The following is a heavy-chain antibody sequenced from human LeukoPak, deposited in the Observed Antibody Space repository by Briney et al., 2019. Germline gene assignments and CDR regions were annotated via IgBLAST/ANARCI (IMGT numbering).Heavy chain of an antibody. Sequence: ASVKVSCKASGYTFTSYYMHWVRQAPGQGLEWMGIINPSGGSTSYAQKFQGRVTMTRDTSTSTVYMELSSLRSEDTAVYYCARNCFGIAAAVVCFDPWGQGTLVTVSS. J-gene: IGHJ5*02. CDR1: GYTFTSYY. CDR3: ARNCFGIAAAVVCFDP. V-gene: IGHV1-46*01. CDR2: INPSGGST. D-gene: IGHD6-13*01.